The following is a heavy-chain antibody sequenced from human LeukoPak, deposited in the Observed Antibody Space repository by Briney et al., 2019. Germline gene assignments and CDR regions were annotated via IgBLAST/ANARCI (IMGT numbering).Heavy chain of an antibody. CDR1: GFTFSSYG. J-gene: IGHJ6*03. Sequence: GGSLRLSCVASGFTFSSYGMHWVRQAPGKGLEWVAVIWYDGSNKYYADSVKGRFTISRDNSKNTLYLQMNSLRAEDTAVYYCARDRSVVVVPAATTYYYYYMDVWGKGTTVTVSS. D-gene: IGHD2-2*01. CDR2: IWYDGSNK. CDR3: ARDRSVVVVPAATTYYYYYMDV. V-gene: IGHV3-33*01.